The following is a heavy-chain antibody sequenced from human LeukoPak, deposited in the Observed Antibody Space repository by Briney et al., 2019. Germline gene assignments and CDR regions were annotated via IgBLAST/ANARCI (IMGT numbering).Heavy chain of an antibody. V-gene: IGHV3-21*01. Sequence: PGGSLRLSCAASGFTFSSYSMNWVRQAPGKGLEWVSSISSSSSYIYYADSVKGRFTISRDNAKNSLHLQMNSLRAEDTAVYYCARVAGDAFDIWGQGTMVTVSS. CDR3: ARVAGDAFDI. CDR1: GFTFSSYS. J-gene: IGHJ3*02. CDR2: ISSSSSYI.